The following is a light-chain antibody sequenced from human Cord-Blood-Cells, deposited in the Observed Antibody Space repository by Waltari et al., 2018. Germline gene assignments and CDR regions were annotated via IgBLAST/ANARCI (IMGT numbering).Light chain of an antibody. Sequence: QSALTQPASVSGSPGQSLTISCTGTSSDVGGYNYVSWYQQHPGKAPKLMFSDVSNRPAGVSNRFSGSKSGNTASLTISGLQAEDEADYYCSSYTSSSTLYVFGTGTKVTVL. J-gene: IGLJ1*01. CDR2: DVS. CDR1: SSDVGGYNY. CDR3: SSYTSSSTLYV. V-gene: IGLV2-14*01.